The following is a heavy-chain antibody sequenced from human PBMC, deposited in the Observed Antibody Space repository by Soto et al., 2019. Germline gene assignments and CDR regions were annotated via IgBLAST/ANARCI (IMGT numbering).Heavy chain of an antibody. CDR3: APTGAHYFGLEG. CDR2: ISGYNGNT. J-gene: IGHJ6*04. Sequence: QVQLLQSGGEVKKPGASVKVSCNSSDHTFTYYGINWVRRAPGQGLEWMGWISGYNGNTKNAQKFRDRATMSAETSTRTAYMEMRSLTSDDPAVYFWAPTGAHYFGLEGWGKGTTVTAPS. V-gene: IGHV1-18*01. CDR1: DHTFTYYG. D-gene: IGHD1-1*01.